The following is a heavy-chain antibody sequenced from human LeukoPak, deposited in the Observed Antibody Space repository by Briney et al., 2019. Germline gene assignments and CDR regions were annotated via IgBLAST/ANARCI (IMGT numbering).Heavy chain of an antibody. CDR3: ARDSAILGIFFDS. Sequence: ASVKVSCKASGYTFDDYAISWVRLAPGQGLEWMGWINTYNGDTITAQKFQGRVTLTTDTSTTTASMELRSLRTDDTAFYYCARDSAILGIFFDSWGQGTLVTVSS. CDR2: INTYNGDT. J-gene: IGHJ4*02. CDR1: GYTFDDYA. D-gene: IGHD2/OR15-2a*01. V-gene: IGHV1-18*01.